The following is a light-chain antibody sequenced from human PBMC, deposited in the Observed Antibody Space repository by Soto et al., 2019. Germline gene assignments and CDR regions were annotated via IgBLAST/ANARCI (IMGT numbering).Light chain of an antibody. J-gene: IGKJ2*01. CDR1: QSVRSSF. CDR2: DVS. Sequence: EIVLTQSPGTLSLSPGERATLSCRASQSVRSSFFAWYQQKPGQAPRLLIYDVSVRATGIPDRFSGSGSGTDFTLTINRREPEDFVVYYCQQYENSVMYTFGQGTKLEIK. CDR3: QQYENSVMYT. V-gene: IGKV3-20*01.